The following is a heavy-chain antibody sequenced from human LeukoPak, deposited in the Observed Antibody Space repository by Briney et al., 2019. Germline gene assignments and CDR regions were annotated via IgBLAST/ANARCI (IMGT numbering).Heavy chain of an antibody. CDR2: IYYSGST. CDR3: ASHPKSVYVWGSYRKKGYFDY. Sequence: SETLSLTCTVSGGSISSSSYYWGWIRQPPGKGLEWIGSIYYSGSTYYNPSLKSRVTISVDTSKNQFSLKLSSVTAADTAVYYCASHPKSVYVWGSYRKKGYFDYWGQGTLVTVSS. D-gene: IGHD3-16*02. J-gene: IGHJ4*02. V-gene: IGHV4-39*01. CDR1: GGSISSSSYY.